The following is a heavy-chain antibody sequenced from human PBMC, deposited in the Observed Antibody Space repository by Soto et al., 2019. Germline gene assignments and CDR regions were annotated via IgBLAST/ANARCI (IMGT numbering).Heavy chain of an antibody. CDR3: ARSQGGSSSLDIYYYYYYGMDV. Sequence: QVQLVQSGAEVKKPGSSVKVSCKAPGGTFSTYAISWVRQAPGQGLEWMGGVLPIFGTPKYAQKFQGRVTITADESASTGYMKRRSLRSEDTAVYCCARSQGGSSSLDIYYYYYYGMDVWGQGTTVTVSS. D-gene: IGHD2-15*01. J-gene: IGHJ6*02. CDR1: GGTFSTYA. V-gene: IGHV1-69*01. CDR2: VLPIFGTP.